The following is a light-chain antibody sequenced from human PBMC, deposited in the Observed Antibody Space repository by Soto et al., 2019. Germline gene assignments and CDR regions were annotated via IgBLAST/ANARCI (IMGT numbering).Light chain of an antibody. CDR1: QSVSSSY. Sequence: EIVLTQSPGTLSLSPGERATLSCRASQSVSSSYLAWYQQKPGQAPRLLIYGASSRATGIPDRFSGSGSGTDFTLTISRLEPEDSAVYYCKQYGSSPPTFGQGTKVEIK. CDR3: KQYGSSPPT. J-gene: IGKJ1*01. CDR2: GAS. V-gene: IGKV3-20*01.